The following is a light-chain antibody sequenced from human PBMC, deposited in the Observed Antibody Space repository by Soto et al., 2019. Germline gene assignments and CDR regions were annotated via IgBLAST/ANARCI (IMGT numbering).Light chain of an antibody. CDR3: QQYYRPWT. J-gene: IGKJ1*01. Sequence: DIVMTQSPDSLAVSLGERATINCKSSQSVLYSSNNKNYLAWYQQKPGQPPKLLIYWASTRESGVPDRFSGSGSGTDFTLTISSLQAEDGAVYYCQQYYRPWTFGKGTKVEIK. CDR1: QSVLYSSNNKNY. CDR2: WAS. V-gene: IGKV4-1*01.